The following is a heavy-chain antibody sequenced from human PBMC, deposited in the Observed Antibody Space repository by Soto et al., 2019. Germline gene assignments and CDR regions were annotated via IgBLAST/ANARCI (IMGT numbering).Heavy chain of an antibody. CDR3: AKDRRKGDTAMVTHGLVV. Sequence: EVQLLESGGGLVQPGGSLRLSCAASGFTFSSYAMSWVRQAPGKGLEWVSAISGSGGSTYYADAVKGRFTISRDNSKNTLYLQMNSLRAEDTDVYYCAKDRRKGDTAMVTHGLVVWGQGTTVTVSS. CDR2: ISGSGGST. D-gene: IGHD5-18*01. V-gene: IGHV3-23*01. CDR1: GFTFSSYA. J-gene: IGHJ6*02.